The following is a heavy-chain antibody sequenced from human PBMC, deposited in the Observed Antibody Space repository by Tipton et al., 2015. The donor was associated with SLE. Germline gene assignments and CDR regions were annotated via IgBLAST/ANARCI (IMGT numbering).Heavy chain of an antibody. J-gene: IGHJ3*02. CDR1: GYTFTSYD. V-gene: IGHV1-8*02. D-gene: IGHD3-10*01. Sequence: QLVQSGAEVKKPGASVKVSCKASGYTFTSYDINWVRQATGQGLEWMGWMNPNSGNTGYAQKFQGRVTMTRNTSISTAYMELSSLRSEDTAVYYCARGGVLLWFRESGDAFDNWGQGTMGTVSS. CDR2: MNPNSGNT. CDR3: ARGGVLLWFRESGDAFDN.